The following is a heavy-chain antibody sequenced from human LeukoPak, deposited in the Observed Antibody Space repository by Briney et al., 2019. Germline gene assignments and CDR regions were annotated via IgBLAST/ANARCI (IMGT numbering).Heavy chain of an antibody. J-gene: IGHJ4*02. V-gene: IGHV1-18*01. CDR3: ARGSAVRVPLGY. Sequence: ASVKVSCKASGYTFTSYGISGVRQAPGQGLEWMGWISAYNGNTNYAQKLRGRVTMTTDTSTSTAYMELRSLRSDDTAVYYCARGSAVRVPLGYWGQGTLVTVSS. CDR2: ISAYNGNT. D-gene: IGHD3-10*01. CDR1: GYTFTSYG.